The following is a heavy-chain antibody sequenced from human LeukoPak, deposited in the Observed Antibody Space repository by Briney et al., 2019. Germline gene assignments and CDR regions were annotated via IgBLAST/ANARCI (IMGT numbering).Heavy chain of an antibody. D-gene: IGHD2-15*01. J-gene: IGHJ6*03. V-gene: IGHV1-69*13. Sequence: SVKVSCKASGGTFSSYAISWVRQAPGQGLEWMGGIIPIFGTANYAQRFQGRVTITADESTSTAYMGLSSLRSEDTAVYYCARDRGGYCSGGSCYSLYYYYMDVWGKGTTVTVSS. CDR2: IIPIFGTA. CDR3: ARDRGGYCSGGSCYSLYYYYMDV. CDR1: GGTFSSYA.